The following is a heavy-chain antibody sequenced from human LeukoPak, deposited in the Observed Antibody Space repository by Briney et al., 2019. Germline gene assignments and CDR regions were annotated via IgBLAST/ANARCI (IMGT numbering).Heavy chain of an antibody. D-gene: IGHD2-2*01. V-gene: IGHV6-1*01. CDR3: ARGNGYCSSTSCPTDNWFDP. Sequence: SQTLSLTCAISGDSVSSNSAAWNWIRQSPSRGLEWLGRTYYRSKWFNDYAVSVKSRITINPDTSKNQFSLQLNSVTPEDTAVYYCARGNGYCSSTSCPTDNWFDPWGQGTLVTVSS. J-gene: IGHJ5*02. CDR2: TYYRSKWFN. CDR1: GDSVSSNSAA.